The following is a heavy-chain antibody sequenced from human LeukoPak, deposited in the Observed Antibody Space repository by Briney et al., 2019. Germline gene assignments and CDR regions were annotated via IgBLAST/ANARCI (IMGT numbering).Heavy chain of an antibody. CDR3: AKDLDYYASRSPSLDV. V-gene: IGHV3-7*03. J-gene: IGHJ6*03. Sequence: PGGSLRLSCAASGFTFSSYWMSWVRQAPGKGLEWVANIKQDGSEKYYVDSVKGRFTISRDNGKNSLYLQMNSLRPEDTAVYYCAKDLDYYASRSPSLDVWGKGTTVTISS. D-gene: IGHD3-10*01. CDR1: GFTFSSYW. CDR2: IKQDGSEK.